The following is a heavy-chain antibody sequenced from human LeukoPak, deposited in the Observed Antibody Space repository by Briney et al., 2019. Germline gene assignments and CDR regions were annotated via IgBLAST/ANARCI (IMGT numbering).Heavy chain of an antibody. CDR1: GFTFSSYA. CDR3: ASDYDSSGYYYVDY. J-gene: IGHJ4*02. Sequence: PGGSLRLSCAASGFTFSSYAMHWVRQAPGKGLEWVAVISYDGSNKYYADSVKGRFTISRDNSKNTLYLQMNSLRAEDTAVYYCASDYDSSGYYYVDYWGQGTLVTVSS. CDR2: ISYDGSNK. D-gene: IGHD3-22*01. V-gene: IGHV3-30-3*01.